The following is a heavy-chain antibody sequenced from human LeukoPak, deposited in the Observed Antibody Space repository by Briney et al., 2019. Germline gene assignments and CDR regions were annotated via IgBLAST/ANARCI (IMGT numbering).Heavy chain of an antibody. CDR2: ISSSSSYI. CDR1: GFTFSSYS. D-gene: IGHD6-13*01. V-gene: IGHV3-21*01. Sequence: GGSLRLSCAASGFTFSSYSMNWVRQAPGKGLEWVSSISSSSSYIYYADSVKGRFTISRDNAKNSLYLQMNSLRAEDTAVYYCARDDGAAAGTDWFDPWGQGTLVTVSS. CDR3: ARDDGAAAGTDWFDP. J-gene: IGHJ5*02.